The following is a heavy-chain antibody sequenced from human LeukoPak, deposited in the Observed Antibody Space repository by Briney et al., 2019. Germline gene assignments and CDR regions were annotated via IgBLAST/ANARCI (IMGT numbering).Heavy chain of an antibody. Sequence: SETLSITCAVYGGSFSGYYWSWIRQPPGKGLEWIGEINHSGSTNYNPSLKSRVTISVDTSKNQFSLKLSSVTAADTAVYYCARGHVDIVVVPAATNFDYWGQGTLVTVSS. CDR1: GGSFSGYY. V-gene: IGHV4-34*01. CDR2: INHSGST. D-gene: IGHD2-2*01. J-gene: IGHJ4*02. CDR3: ARGHVDIVVVPAATNFDY.